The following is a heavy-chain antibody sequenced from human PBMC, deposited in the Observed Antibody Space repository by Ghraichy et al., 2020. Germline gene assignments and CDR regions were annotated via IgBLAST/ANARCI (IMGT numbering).Heavy chain of an antibody. V-gene: IGHV4-34*01. CDR2: INHSGST. CDR3: ARGLGPTYYYDSSGSNWFDP. Sequence: SETLSLTCAVYGGSFSGYYWSWIRQPPGKGLEWIGEINHSGSTNYNPSLKSRVTISVDTSKNQFSLKLSSVTAADTAVYYCARGLGPTYYYDSSGSNWFDPWGQGTLVTVSS. D-gene: IGHD3-22*01. CDR1: GGSFSGYY. J-gene: IGHJ5*02.